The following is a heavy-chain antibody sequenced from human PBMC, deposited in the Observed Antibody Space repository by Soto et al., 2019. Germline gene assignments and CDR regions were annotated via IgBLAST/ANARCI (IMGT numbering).Heavy chain of an antibody. CDR2: VYYNGGS. Sequence: QVQLQESGPGLVKPSETLSLTCTVSGGSIDGYNCAWIRQPPGKALEWVGYVYYNGGSSYNPSLTSRVTLSIDTYKSQFSLQLRSVTAADTAVYYCARQRIGNLHGLVDVWGRGTTVTVSS. J-gene: IGHJ6*02. CDR3: ARQRIGNLHGLVDV. CDR1: GGSIDGYN. D-gene: IGHD2-15*01. V-gene: IGHV4-59*08.